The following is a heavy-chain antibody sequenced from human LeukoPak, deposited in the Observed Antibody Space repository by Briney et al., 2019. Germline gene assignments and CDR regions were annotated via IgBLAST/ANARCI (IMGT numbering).Heavy chain of an antibody. CDR2: ISDDGRRK. CDR1: GFSFISYG. V-gene: IGHV3-30*03. CDR3: ARDMTAAAEVRYYYGMDV. Sequence: GGSLRLSCAASGFSFISYGMHWVRQAPGKGLEWVGVISDDGRRKDYADSVKGRFTISRDNSKNTLYLQMNSLRAEDTAVYYCARDMTAAAEVRYYYGMDVWGQGTTVTVSS. D-gene: IGHD6-13*01. J-gene: IGHJ6*02.